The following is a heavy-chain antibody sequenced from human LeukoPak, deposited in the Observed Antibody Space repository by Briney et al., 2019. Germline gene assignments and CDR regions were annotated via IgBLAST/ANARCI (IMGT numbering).Heavy chain of an antibody. CDR3: ARHDRMYSSSTY. V-gene: IGHV5-51*01. CDR2: IYPGDSDT. CDR1: GYSFTSHW. Sequence: PGESLKISCKCSGYSFTSHWIGWVRQMPGKGLEWMGIIYPGDSDTRYSPSFQDQFTISVDKSISTAYPQWSSLKASDTAMYYCARHDRMYSSSTYWGRGTLVTVSS. J-gene: IGHJ4*02. D-gene: IGHD6-6*01.